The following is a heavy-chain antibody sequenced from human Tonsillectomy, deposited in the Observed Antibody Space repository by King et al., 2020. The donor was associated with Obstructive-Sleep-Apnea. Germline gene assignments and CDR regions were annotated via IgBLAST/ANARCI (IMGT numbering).Heavy chain of an antibody. CDR3: ARFDWSSGYFES. CDR1: DFAVGSNY. V-gene: IGHV3-66*01. D-gene: IGHD3-22*01. J-gene: IGHJ4*02. Sequence: VQLVESGGGLVQPGGSLRLSCTASDFAVGSNYMSWLRQVPGKGLEWVAVMYSGGATYYADSAKFRFTISRDKGKNALYLQMESLTVEDTAVYYCARFDWSSGYFESWGQGTLVTVSS. CDR2: MYSGGAT.